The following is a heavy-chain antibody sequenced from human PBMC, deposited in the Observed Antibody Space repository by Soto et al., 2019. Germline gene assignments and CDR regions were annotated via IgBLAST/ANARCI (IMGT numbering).Heavy chain of an antibody. J-gene: IGHJ5*02. Sequence: LRLSCAASGFTFISYAMNWVRQAPGKVLEWVSTINNGGGSTYYADSVKGRFAISRDNSRNTLYLQMNNLRAEDTAVYYCAKSITIYKNCFEPWGQGTLVSVSS. V-gene: IGHV3-23*01. D-gene: IGHD3-3*01. CDR1: GFTFISYA. CDR2: INNGGGST. CDR3: AKSITIYKNCFEP.